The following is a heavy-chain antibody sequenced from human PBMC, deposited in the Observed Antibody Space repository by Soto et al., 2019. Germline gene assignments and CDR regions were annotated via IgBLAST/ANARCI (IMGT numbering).Heavy chain of an antibody. J-gene: IGHJ4*02. Sequence: PGGSLRLSCAASGFTVSSNYMSWVRQAPGKGLECVSVIYSGGSTYYADSVKGRFTISRDNSKNTLYLQMNSLRAEDTAVYYCARAPGSGGYYFDYWGQGTLVTVSS. D-gene: IGHD3-10*01. CDR2: IYSGGST. V-gene: IGHV3-66*01. CDR3: ARAPGSGGYYFDY. CDR1: GFTVSSNY.